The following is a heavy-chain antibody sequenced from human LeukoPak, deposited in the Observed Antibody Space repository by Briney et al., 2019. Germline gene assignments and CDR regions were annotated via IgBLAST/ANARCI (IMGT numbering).Heavy chain of an antibody. J-gene: IGHJ5*02. Sequence: GESLKISCKGSGYSFTSYWIGWVRQMPGKGLEWMGIIYPGDSDTRYSPSFQGQVTISADKSISTAYLQWSSLKASDTAMYYCARHVGPYYYDSSGYFYPQAWGQGTLVTVS. CDR2: IYPGDSDT. CDR3: ARHVGPYYYDSSGYFYPQA. D-gene: IGHD3-22*01. CDR1: GYSFTSYW. V-gene: IGHV5-51*01.